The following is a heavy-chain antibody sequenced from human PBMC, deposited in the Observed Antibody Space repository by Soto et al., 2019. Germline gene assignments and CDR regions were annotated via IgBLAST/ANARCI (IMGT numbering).Heavy chain of an antibody. J-gene: IGHJ4*02. CDR3: AKDSFGFSGSFYLYYFDY. D-gene: IGHD1-26*01. V-gene: IGHV3-9*01. CDR1: GFTFDDYA. Sequence: GGSLRLSCAASGFTFDDYAMHWVRQAPGKGLEWVSGISWNSDYIGYADSVKGRFTISRDNAKNSLYLQMNSLRAEDTAFYYYAKDSFGFSGSFYLYYFDYWGQGALVTVSS. CDR2: ISWNSDYI.